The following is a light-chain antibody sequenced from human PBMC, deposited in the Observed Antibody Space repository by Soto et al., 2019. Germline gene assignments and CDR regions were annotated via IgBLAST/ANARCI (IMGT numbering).Light chain of an antibody. Sequence: EIVMTQSPATLSVSPRERASLSCTASQSVGSKLAWYQHKPGQAPRLLIYDASTRSTGFPARFSGSGSGTEFTLTISSLQPEDFAVSYCHIYSNWPPFTFGPGTNVDIK. V-gene: IGKV3-15*01. CDR2: DAS. CDR3: HIYSNWPPFT. J-gene: IGKJ3*01. CDR1: QSVGSK.